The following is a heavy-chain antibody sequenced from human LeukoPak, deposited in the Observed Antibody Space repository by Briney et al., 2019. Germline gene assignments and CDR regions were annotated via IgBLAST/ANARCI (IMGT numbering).Heavy chain of an antibody. V-gene: IGHV4-30-4*01. J-gene: IGHJ2*01. CDR3: ARDYYGSGSLRYFDL. Sequence: PSETLSLTCTVSGGSVSGGDYYWSWIRQPPGKGLEWIGYNYYSGSTYYNPSLKSRVTISVDTSKNQFSLKLSSVTAADTAVYYCARDYYGSGSLRYFDLWGRGTLVTVSS. CDR1: GGSVSGGDYY. D-gene: IGHD3-10*01. CDR2: NYYSGST.